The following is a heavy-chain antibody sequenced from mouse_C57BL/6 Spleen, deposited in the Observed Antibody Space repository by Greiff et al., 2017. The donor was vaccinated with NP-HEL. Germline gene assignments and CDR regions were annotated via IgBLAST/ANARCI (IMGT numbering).Heavy chain of an antibody. CDR2: TWWDDAK. V-gene: IGHV8-8*01. Sequence: QVTLKVSGPGILQPSQTLSLTCSFSGFSLSTFGMGVGWIRQPSGKGLEWLAHTWWDDAKYYNPALKSRPTISKDTSKNQVFLKIANVDTANTATYYSARIVEDGNRRYAMDYWGQGTSVTVSS. J-gene: IGHJ4*01. CDR1: GFSLSTFGMG. CDR3: ARIVEDGNRRYAMDY. D-gene: IGHD2-1*01.